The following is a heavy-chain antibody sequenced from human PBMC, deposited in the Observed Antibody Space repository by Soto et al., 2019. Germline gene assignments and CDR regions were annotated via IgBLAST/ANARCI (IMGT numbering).Heavy chain of an antibody. CDR3: ARVVPGAEAWFGP. CDR1: GYTFSNYG. CDR2: ISLYSDGT. V-gene: IGHV1-18*01. D-gene: IGHD2-2*01. J-gene: IGHJ5*02. Sequence: QVQLVQSGGEVKRPGASVKFSCKTSGYTFSNYGITWVRQAPGQPLEWLGWISLYSDGTNYAQKFQGRVSMTTDTSTNTAYMELRSLRSDDTAVYYCARVVPGAEAWFGPWGQGTLVTVSS.